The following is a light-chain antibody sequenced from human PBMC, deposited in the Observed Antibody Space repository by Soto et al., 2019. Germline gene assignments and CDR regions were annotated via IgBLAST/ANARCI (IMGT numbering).Light chain of an antibody. CDR3: QSYDSSLSALYV. CDR2: GNS. CDR1: SSNIGAGYD. J-gene: IGLJ1*01. V-gene: IGLV1-40*01. Sequence: QSVLTQPLSVSGAPGQRVTISCTGSSSNIGAGYDVHWYQQLPGTAPKLLIYGNSNRPSGVPDRFSSSKSGTSASLAITGLQAEDEADYYCQSYDSSLSALYVFGTGTKVTVL.